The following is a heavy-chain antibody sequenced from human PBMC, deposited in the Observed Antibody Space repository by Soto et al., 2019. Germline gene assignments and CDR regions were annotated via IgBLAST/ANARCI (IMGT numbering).Heavy chain of an antibody. Sequence: GGSLRLSCAASGFTFSSYGMHCVRQAPGKGLEWVAVIWYDGSNKYYADSVKGRFTISRDNSKTTLYLQMNSLRAEDTAVYYCARAGHGGWYNYYYYGMDVWGQGTTVTVSS. J-gene: IGHJ6*02. CDR3: ARAGHGGWYNYYYYGMDV. V-gene: IGHV3-33*01. CDR1: GFTFSSYG. CDR2: IWYDGSNK. D-gene: IGHD6-19*01.